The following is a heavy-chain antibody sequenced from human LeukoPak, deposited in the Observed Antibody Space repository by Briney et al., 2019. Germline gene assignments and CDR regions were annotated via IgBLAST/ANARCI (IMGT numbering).Heavy chain of an antibody. J-gene: IGHJ4*02. D-gene: IGHD3-22*01. CDR2: IIPIFGTA. Sequence: ASVKVSCKASGGTFSSYAISWVRQAPGQGLEWMGRIIPIFGTANYAQKFQGRVTITADKSTSTAYMELSSLRSVDTAVYYCGRGDYYDSSGCDYWGQGTLVTVSS. CDR3: GRGDYYDSSGCDY. CDR1: GGTFSSYA. V-gene: IGHV1-69*06.